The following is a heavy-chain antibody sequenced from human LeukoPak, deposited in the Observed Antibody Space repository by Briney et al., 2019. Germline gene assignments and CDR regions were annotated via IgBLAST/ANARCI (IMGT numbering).Heavy chain of an antibody. Sequence: PSETLSLTCTVPGGSISSGRYYWSWIRQPAGKGLEWIGRIYTSGSTNYKPSLKSRVTITVDTSKNQFSLKLSSVTAADTAVYYCARVYGDSTGVDYWGQGTLVTVSS. CDR1: GGSISSGRYY. CDR3: ARVYGDSTGVDY. D-gene: IGHD4-17*01. V-gene: IGHV4-61*02. CDR2: IYTSGST. J-gene: IGHJ4*02.